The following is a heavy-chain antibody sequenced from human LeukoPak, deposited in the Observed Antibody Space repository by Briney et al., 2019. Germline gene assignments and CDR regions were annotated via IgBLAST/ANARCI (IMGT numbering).Heavy chain of an antibody. D-gene: IGHD4-11*01. CDR2: INPNNGGT. J-gene: IGHJ4*02. Sequence: GASVKVSCKASGYTFTGYNMHWVRQAPGQGLEWMGWINPNNGGTIYAQKFRGRVTMTRDTSISTAYMELSSLRSDDTAVYYCARPLNDYTFGYWGQGTLVTVSS. V-gene: IGHV1-2*02. CDR3: ARPLNDYTFGY. CDR1: GYTFTGYN.